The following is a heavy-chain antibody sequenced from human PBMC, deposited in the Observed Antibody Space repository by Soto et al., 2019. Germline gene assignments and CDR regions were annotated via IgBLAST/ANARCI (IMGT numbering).Heavy chain of an antibody. J-gene: IGHJ3*02. D-gene: IGHD3-9*01. CDR3: ARALILTGYYIHDAFDI. CDR1: GGSISSYY. V-gene: IGHV4-59*01. Sequence: STATLSLTCTVSGGSISSYYWSWIRQPPGKGLEWIGYIYYSGSTNYNPSLKSRVTISVDTSKNQFSLKLSSVTAADTAVYYCARALILTGYYIHDAFDIWGQGTMVTVSS. CDR2: IYYSGST.